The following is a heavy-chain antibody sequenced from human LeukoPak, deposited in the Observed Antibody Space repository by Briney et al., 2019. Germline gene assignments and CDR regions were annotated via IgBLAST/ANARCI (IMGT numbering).Heavy chain of an antibody. CDR2: MSGSGDTT. V-gene: IGHV3-23*01. CDR3: AKDHVGIAMIVVVLDS. Sequence: PGGSLRLSCAASGFDFNDFAMTWVRQAPGKGLERVSSMSGSGDTTQYAPSVKGRFTISRDNAKKTLYLEMNSLRVEDTAIYYCAKDHVGIAMIVVVLDSWGQGTLVTVSS. CDR1: GFDFNDFA. J-gene: IGHJ4*02. D-gene: IGHD3-22*01.